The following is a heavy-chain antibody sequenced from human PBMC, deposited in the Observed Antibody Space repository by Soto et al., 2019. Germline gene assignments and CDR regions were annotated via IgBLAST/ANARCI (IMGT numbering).Heavy chain of an antibody. Sequence: GASVKVSCKASGYTFTGYYTHWVRQAPGQGLEWMGWINPNSGGTNYAQKFQGWVTMTRDTSISTAYMELSRLRSDDTAVYYCARESSYSSSPMDVWGQGTTVTVSS. CDR1: GYTFTGYY. CDR3: ARESSYSSSPMDV. D-gene: IGHD6-6*01. V-gene: IGHV1-2*04. CDR2: INPNSGGT. J-gene: IGHJ6*02.